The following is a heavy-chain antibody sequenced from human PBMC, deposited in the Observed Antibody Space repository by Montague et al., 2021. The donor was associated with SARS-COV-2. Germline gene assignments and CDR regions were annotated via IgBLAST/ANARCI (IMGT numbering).Heavy chain of an antibody. CDR1: GGSISSGGYY. J-gene: IGHJ2*01. V-gene: IGHV4-31*03. Sequence: TLSLTCTVSGGSISSGGYYWSWIRQHPGKGLEWIGYIYYSGSTYYNPSLKSRVTISVDTSKNQFSLKLSSVTAADTAVYYCARSSAPSITISGVSNTYWYFDLWGRGTLVTVSS. D-gene: IGHD3-3*01. CDR2: IYYSGST. CDR3: ARSSAPSITISGVSNTYWYFDL.